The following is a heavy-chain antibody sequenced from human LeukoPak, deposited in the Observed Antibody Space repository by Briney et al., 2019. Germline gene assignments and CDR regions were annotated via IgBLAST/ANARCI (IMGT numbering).Heavy chain of an antibody. V-gene: IGHV4-34*01. J-gene: IGHJ4*02. CDR2: INHSGST. CDR3: ARRRDGYNSKYFDY. D-gene: IGHD5-24*01. CDR1: GGSFSGYY. Sequence: SETLSLTCAVYGGSFSGYYWSWIRQPPGKRLEWIGEINHSGSTNYNPSLKSRVTISVDTSKNQFSLKLSSVTAADTAVYYCARRRDGYNSKYFDYWGQGTLVTVSS.